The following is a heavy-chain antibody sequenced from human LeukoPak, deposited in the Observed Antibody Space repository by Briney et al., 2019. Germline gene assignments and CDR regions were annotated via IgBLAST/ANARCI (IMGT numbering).Heavy chain of an antibody. D-gene: IGHD4-23*01. CDR2: ISFDGSIK. CDR3: ARDDLYRSGGYGGSYYDY. V-gene: IGHV3-30*03. CDR1: GFTFYTIG. Sequence: GGSLRLSCAASGFTFYTIGMHWVRQAPGKGLEWVAVISFDGSIKYYADSVKGRSTISRDNSKNTLFLQMNSLRAEDTAVYYCARDDLYRSGGYGGSYYDYWGQGTLVTVSS. J-gene: IGHJ4*02.